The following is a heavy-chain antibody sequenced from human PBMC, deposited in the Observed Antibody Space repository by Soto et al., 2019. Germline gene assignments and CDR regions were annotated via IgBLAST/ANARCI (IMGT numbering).Heavy chain of an antibody. CDR2: IDWDDDK. CDR1: GFSLSTSGMC. J-gene: IGHJ3*02. Sequence: SGPTLVKPTQTLTLTCTFSGFSLSTSGMCVSWIRQPPGKALEWLARIDWDDDKYYSTSLKTRLTISKDTSKNQVVLTMTNMDPVDTATYYCARSSYCTNGVCYAFDIWGQGTMVTVSS. D-gene: IGHD2-8*01. CDR3: ARSSYCTNGVCYAFDI. V-gene: IGHV2-70*11.